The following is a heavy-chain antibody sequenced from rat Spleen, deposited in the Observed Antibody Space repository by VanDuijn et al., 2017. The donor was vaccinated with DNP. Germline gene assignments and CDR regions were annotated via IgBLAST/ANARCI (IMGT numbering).Heavy chain of an antibody. V-gene: IGHV5-22*01. D-gene: IGHD1-1*01. CDR2: ISFDGGST. CDR1: GFSLSDYY. Sequence: EVQLVESGGGLVQPGRSLKVSCAASGFSLSDYYMAWVRQAPTKGLEWVAYISFDGGSTYYGDSVKGRFTISRDNAKNTLYLQMNSLKSEDMATYYCARPHYYSSGGFAYWGQGTLVTVSS. CDR3: ARPHYYSSGGFAY. J-gene: IGHJ3*01.